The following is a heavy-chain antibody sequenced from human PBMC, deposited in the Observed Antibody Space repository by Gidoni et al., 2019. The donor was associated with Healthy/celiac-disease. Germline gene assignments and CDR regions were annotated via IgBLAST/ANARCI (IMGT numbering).Heavy chain of an antibody. V-gene: IGHV1-24*01. CDR2: FDPEDGET. CDR1: VYTLTELS. J-gene: IGHJ3*02. Sequence: QVQVVQSGAKVKKPGATVKVSCQVSVYTLTELSMHWVLQAPGKGLEWMGGFDPEDGETIYAQKFQGRVTMTEDTSTDTAYMELSSLRSEDTAVYYCATEVTTGTTLAFDIWGQGTMVTVSS. D-gene: IGHD1-1*01. CDR3: ATEVTTGTTLAFDI.